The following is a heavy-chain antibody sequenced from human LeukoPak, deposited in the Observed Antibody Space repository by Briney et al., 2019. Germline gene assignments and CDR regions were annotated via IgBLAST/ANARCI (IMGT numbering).Heavy chain of an antibody. CDR1: GFTFSSYG. CDR2: INWNGGST. V-gene: IGHV3-20*04. CDR3: ARAQVGYNWFDP. Sequence: EGSLRLSCAASGFTFSSYGMHWVRQAPGKGLEWVSGINWNGGSTGYADSVKGRFTISRDNAKNSLYLQMNSLRAEDTAVYYCARAQVGYNWFDPWGQGTLVTVSS. J-gene: IGHJ5*02. D-gene: IGHD1-26*01.